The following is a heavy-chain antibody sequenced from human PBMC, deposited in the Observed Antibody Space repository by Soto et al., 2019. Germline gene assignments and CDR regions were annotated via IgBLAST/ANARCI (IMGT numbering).Heavy chain of an antibody. J-gene: IGHJ6*03. CDR1: GFTVSNNY. Sequence: EVQLVESGGGLVQPGGSLRLSCAASGFTVSNNYMTWVRQAPGKGLEWVSVIYSGDSTYYADSVKGRFTISRDNSKNTLYVQMNSLGAEDTAVYYCARGLPYYYSMDVWGKGTTVTVSS. CDR3: ARGLPYYYSMDV. CDR2: IYSGDST. V-gene: IGHV3-66*01.